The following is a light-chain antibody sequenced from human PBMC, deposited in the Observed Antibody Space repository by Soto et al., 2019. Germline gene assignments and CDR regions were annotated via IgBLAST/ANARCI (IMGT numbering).Light chain of an antibody. CDR1: MRDVGAYNL. CDR3: RAYTARSTLV. J-gene: IGLJ3*02. CDR2: EVR. Sequence: QSVLTQPASVSGSAGQSITISCSGTMRDVGAYNLVSWYQQHPGTAPKLLIYEVRNRPSGISSRFSGSRSGYTASLTISGLQSEYEGHYYCRAYTARSTLVFGGGTKLTVL. V-gene: IGLV2-14*01.